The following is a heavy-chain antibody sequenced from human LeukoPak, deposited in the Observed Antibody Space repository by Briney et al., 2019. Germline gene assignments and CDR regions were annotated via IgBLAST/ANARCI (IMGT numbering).Heavy chain of an antibody. CDR2: IGTAGDT. Sequence: GGSLRLSCAASGFTFSSYDMHWVRQATGKGLEWVSAIGTAGDTYYPGSGKGRFTIYRENAKNSLYLQMNSLRAGDTAVYYCARGFTPDDAFDIWGQGTMVTVSS. V-gene: IGHV3-13*01. CDR3: ARGFTPDDAFDI. CDR1: GFTFSSYD. D-gene: IGHD3-16*01. J-gene: IGHJ3*02.